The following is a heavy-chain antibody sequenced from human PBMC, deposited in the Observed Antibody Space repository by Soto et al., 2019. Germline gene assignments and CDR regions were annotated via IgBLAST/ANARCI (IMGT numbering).Heavy chain of an antibody. D-gene: IGHD3-3*01. CDR1: GYTFTSYG. J-gene: IGHJ4*02. CDR3: ARELLGSAAYYDFWSGYYTGYYFDY. Sequence: ASVKVSCKASGYTFTSYGISWVRQAPGQGLEWMGWISAYNGNTNYAQKLQGRVTMTTDTSTSTAYMERRSLRSDDTAVYYCARELLGSAAYYDFWSGYYTGYYFDYWGQGTLVTVSS. V-gene: IGHV1-18*01. CDR2: ISAYNGNT.